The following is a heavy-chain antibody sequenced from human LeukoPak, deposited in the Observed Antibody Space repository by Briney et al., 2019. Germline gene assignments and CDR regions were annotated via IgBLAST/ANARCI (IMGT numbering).Heavy chain of an antibody. CDR1: GYTFTGYY. D-gene: IGHD6-19*01. CDR3: ARALIRHIAVAGTPFDY. J-gene: IGHJ4*02. Sequence: GASVKVSCKASGYTFTGYYMHWVRQAPGQGLEWMGWINPNSGGTNYAQKFQGRVTMTRDTSISTAYMELSRLRSDDTAVYYCARALIRHIAVAGTPFDYWGQGTLVTVSS. V-gene: IGHV1-2*02. CDR2: INPNSGGT.